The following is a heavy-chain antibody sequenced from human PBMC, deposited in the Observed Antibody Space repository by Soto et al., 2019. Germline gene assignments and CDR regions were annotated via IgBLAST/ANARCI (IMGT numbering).Heavy chain of an antibody. V-gene: IGHV3-7*03. Sequence: PGGSLRLSCAASGFTFSSYWMSWVRQAPGKGLERVANIKQDGSEKYYVDSVKGRFTISRDNAKNSLYLQMNSLRAEDTAVYYCATDSSSGYSHFDYWGQGTLVTVSS. D-gene: IGHD3-22*01. J-gene: IGHJ4*02. CDR1: GFTFSSYW. CDR3: ATDSSSGYSHFDY. CDR2: IKQDGSEK.